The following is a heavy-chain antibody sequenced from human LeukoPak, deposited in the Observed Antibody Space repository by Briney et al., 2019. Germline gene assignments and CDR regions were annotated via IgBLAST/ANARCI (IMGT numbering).Heavy chain of an antibody. CDR1: GFTFSNYG. D-gene: IGHD3-3*01. CDR3: AKDFMRITIFGVLIPPGGY. J-gene: IGHJ4*02. Sequence: GRSLRLSCAASGFTFSNYGMHWVRQAPGKGLEWVAVISYDGSNKYYADSVKGRFTISRDNSKNTLYLQMNSLRVEDTAVYYCAKDFMRITIFGVLIPPGGYWGQGTLVTVSS. V-gene: IGHV3-30*18. CDR2: ISYDGSNK.